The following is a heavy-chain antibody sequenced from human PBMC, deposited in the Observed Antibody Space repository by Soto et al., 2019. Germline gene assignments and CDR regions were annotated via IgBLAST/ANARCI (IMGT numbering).Heavy chain of an antibody. V-gene: IGHV3-74*03. CDR2: INRDGTNT. J-gene: IGHJ4*02. CDR3: ASEYTSGWNPLGY. Sequence: GGSLRLSCEASGFTFSTYWMHWVRQAPGKGLVWVSRINRDGTNTTYADSVKGRFTISRDNAKNSLYLQMNSLRDEDTAVYYCASEYTSGWNPLGYWGQGTLVTVS. D-gene: IGHD6-19*01. CDR1: GFTFSTYW.